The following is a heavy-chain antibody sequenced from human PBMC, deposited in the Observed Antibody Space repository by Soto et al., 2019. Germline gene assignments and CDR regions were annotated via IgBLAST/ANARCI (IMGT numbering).Heavy chain of an antibody. Sequence: GGSLRLSCEASGFLFSTSTLNRVRRAPGKGLEWVAEISSRGTDIYYADSVKGRFTISRDNSKNTLYLLLDRVKSDDTAVYFCATLGRADYPPLAAWGQGTLVTVSS. V-gene: IGHV3-30*14. D-gene: IGHD4-17*01. CDR3: ATLGRADYPPLAA. CDR2: ISSRGTDI. CDR1: GFLFSTST. J-gene: IGHJ5*02.